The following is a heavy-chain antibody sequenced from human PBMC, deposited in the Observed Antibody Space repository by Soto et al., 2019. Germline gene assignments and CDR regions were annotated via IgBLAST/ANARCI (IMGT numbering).Heavy chain of an antibody. D-gene: IGHD5-12*01. V-gene: IGHV2-26*01. CDR1: GFSLSHIRVG. Sequence: GSGPTLVNPTETLTLTCTVSGFSLSHIRVGVGWIRQPPGKALEWLAHVFSNDAKSYSPSLKGRLTISRDTIRSQVVLTMTNVDPVDTATYFCARIERYSTYEYFDFWGQGTLVTV. J-gene: IGHJ4*02. CDR3: ARIERYSTYEYFDF. CDR2: VFSNDAK.